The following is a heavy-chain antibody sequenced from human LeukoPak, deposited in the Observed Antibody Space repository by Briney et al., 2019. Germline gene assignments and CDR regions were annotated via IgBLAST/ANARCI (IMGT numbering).Heavy chain of an antibody. V-gene: IGHV1-46*01. J-gene: IGHJ4*02. CDR1: GYTFTSNY. Sequence: ASVKVSCKASGYTFTSNYIHWVRQAPGQGLGWMGMIYPRDGSTSYAQKFQGRVTVTRDTSTSTVHMELSGLRSENTAVYYCARDQEGFDYWGQGTLVTVSS. CDR3: ARDQEGFDY. CDR2: IYPRDGST.